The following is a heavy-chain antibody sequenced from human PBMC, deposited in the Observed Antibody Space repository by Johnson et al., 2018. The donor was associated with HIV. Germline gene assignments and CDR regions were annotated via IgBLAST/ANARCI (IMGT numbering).Heavy chain of an antibody. CDR2: IYSGGST. Sequence: VQLVESGGGLVQPGGSLRLSCAASGFTVSSNYMSWVRQAPGKGLEWVSVIYSGGSTYYADSVKGRFTISRDNAKDSLYLQMNSLRAEDTALYYCAKDIRRYCSGGSCAGDAFDIWGQGTMVTVSS. J-gene: IGHJ3*02. D-gene: IGHD2-15*01. V-gene: IGHV3-66*01. CDR3: AKDIRRYCSGGSCAGDAFDI. CDR1: GFTVSSNY.